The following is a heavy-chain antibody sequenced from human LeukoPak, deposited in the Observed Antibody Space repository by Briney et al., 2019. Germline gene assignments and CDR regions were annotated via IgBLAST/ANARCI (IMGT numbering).Heavy chain of an antibody. CDR3: ARHCCSGPAKRVFDI. V-gene: IGHV4-39*01. CDR1: GGSIISSDYH. D-gene: IGHD2-15*01. Sequence: PSETLSLTCTVSGGSIISSDYHWGWVRQPPGKGLEWIGTISYSGNTDYNPSLRSRVTISVDTSNNQFSLRLGSVTAADTAVYHCARHCCSGPAKRVFDIWGQGTMVAVSS. CDR2: ISYSGNT. J-gene: IGHJ3*02.